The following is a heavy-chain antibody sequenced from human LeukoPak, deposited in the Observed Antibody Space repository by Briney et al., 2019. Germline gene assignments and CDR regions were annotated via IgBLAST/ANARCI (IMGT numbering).Heavy chain of an antibody. J-gene: IGHJ4*02. CDR1: GSTFTCYY. Sequence: ASVTVSCKASGSTFTCYYMHWVRHGPGQGLERMGLINPNSGGTNYAQKFQGRVTMTRDTSISTAYMELSRLRSDDTAVYYCARDRSAAVYYFDYWGQGTLVTVSS. D-gene: IGHD6-13*01. CDR3: ARDRSAAVYYFDY. CDR2: INPNSGGT. V-gene: IGHV1-2*02.